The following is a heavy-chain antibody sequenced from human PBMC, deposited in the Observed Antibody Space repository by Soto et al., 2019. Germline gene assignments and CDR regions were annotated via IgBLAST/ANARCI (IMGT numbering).Heavy chain of an antibody. J-gene: IGHJ4*02. V-gene: IGHV1-2*02. CDR3: ARENGSYVD. D-gene: IGHD1-26*01. Sequence: QAQLVQSGAEAKRPGTSVKVSCKVSGYTFTNYFHWIRQAPGQGLEWMGWMNPNDGDTEYAGKFQGRMSLPTDTYITTAYMEPGSLTSEDTVVYYCARENGSYVDWGQGDLVTVSS. CDR1: GYTFTNY. CDR2: MNPNDGDT.